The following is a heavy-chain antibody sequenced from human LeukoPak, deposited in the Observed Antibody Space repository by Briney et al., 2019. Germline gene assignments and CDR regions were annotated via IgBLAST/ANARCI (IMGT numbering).Heavy chain of an antibody. CDR3: ARVQVITFGGAGMLDY. CDR2: ISSSSKTI. V-gene: IGHV3-48*02. CDR1: GFTFSNAW. Sequence: GGSLRLSCAASGFTFSNAWMSWVRQAPGKGLEWVSYISSSSKTIYYADSVKGRFTISRDNAKNSLYLQMNSLRDEDSAVYYCARVQVITFGGAGMLDYWGQGTLVTVSS. J-gene: IGHJ4*02. D-gene: IGHD3-16*01.